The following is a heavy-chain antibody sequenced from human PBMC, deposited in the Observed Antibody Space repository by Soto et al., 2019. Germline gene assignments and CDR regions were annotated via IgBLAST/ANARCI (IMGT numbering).Heavy chain of an antibody. CDR2: IYYSGST. V-gene: IGHV4-59*01. Sequence: SETLSLTCTVSVGSISSYYWSWIRQPPGKGLERIGYIYYSGSTNYNPSLKSRVTISVDTSKNQFSLKLSSVTAADTAVYYCARALSYYDSSGYYYPWGMDVWGQGTTVTVSS. J-gene: IGHJ6*02. CDR1: VGSISSYY. D-gene: IGHD3-22*01. CDR3: ARALSYYDSSGYYYPWGMDV.